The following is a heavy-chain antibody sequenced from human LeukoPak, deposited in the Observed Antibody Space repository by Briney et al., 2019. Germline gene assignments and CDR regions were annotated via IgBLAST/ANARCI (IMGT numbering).Heavy chain of an antibody. V-gene: IGHV4-4*07. D-gene: IGHD3-3*01. CDR2: IYISGST. CDR1: GGSISTYY. Sequence: SETLSLTCIVSGGSISTYYWSWIRQPAGKGLEGIGRIYISGSTNYKPSLRSRITMSVDTSKNQFSLKLNSVTAADTAVYYCARGSDDKYAMDVWGQGTTVTVSS. CDR3: ARGSDDKYAMDV. J-gene: IGHJ6*02.